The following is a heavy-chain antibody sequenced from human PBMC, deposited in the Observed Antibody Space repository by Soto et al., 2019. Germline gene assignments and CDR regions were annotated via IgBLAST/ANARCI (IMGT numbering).Heavy chain of an antibody. CDR1: GGSISSYY. J-gene: IGHJ6*02. V-gene: IGHV4-59*12. Sequence: SETLSLTCTVSGGSISSYYWSWIRQPPGKGLEWIGYIYNSGSTNYNPSLKSRVTISVDTSKNQFSLKLNSVTAADTAVYYCARRPHPVNCYGMDVWGQGTTVTVSS. CDR2: IYNSGST. CDR3: ARRPHPVNCYGMDV.